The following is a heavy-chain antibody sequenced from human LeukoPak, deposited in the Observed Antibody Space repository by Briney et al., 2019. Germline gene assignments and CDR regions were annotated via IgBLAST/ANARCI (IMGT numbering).Heavy chain of an antibody. CDR1: GFTFSSYW. CDR2: LNSDGTNT. Sequence: PGGSLRLSCAASGFTFSSYWMHWVRQAPGKGLEWVSRLNSDGTNTYHADSVKGRVTISRDNAKNTVYLEMNSLRAEDTAVYYCARGGLRNWYFDLWGRGTLVTVSS. D-gene: IGHD5-12*01. CDR3: ARGGLRNWYFDL. V-gene: IGHV3-74*01. J-gene: IGHJ2*01.